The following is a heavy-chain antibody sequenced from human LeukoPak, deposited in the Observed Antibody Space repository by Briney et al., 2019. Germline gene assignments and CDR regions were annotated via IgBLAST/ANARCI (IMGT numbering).Heavy chain of an antibody. J-gene: IGHJ4*02. V-gene: IGHV1-18*01. Sequence: GASVKVSCKASGYTFTSYGFSWVRQAPGQGLEWMGWISTYYDNTNYAQKLQDRVTMTTDTSTSTAYMELTSLRSDDTAVYYCARVYSTNYYGSGDRPFLFDYWGQGTVVTVSS. CDR2: ISTYYDNT. D-gene: IGHD3-10*01. CDR3: ARVYSTNYYGSGDRPFLFDY. CDR1: GYTFTSYG.